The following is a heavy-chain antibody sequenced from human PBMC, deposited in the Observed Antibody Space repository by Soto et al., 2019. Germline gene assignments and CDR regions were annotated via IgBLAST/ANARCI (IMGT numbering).Heavy chain of an antibody. CDR1: CGSIRSNY. Sequence: SETLSLTCNVSCGSIRSNYWSWIRQPAGKALEWIGRIYTSGTTNYNPSLKSRATMLIDTSKNQFSLILSSVTAADTGVYYCVREGASGFGMDVWGQGTTVTVSS. CDR3: VREGASGFGMDV. J-gene: IGHJ6*02. D-gene: IGHD1-26*01. V-gene: IGHV4-4*07. CDR2: IYTSGTT.